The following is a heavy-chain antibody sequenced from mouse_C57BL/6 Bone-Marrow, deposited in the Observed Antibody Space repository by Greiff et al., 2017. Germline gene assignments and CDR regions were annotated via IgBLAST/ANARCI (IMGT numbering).Heavy chain of an antibody. CDR1: GYTFTGYW. V-gene: IGHV1-9*01. CDR3: ARTCYYGSSFDY. CDR2: ILPGSGST. D-gene: IGHD1-1*01. Sequence: QVQLQQSGAELMKPGASVKLSCKATGYTFTGYWIEWVKQRPGHGLEWIGEILPGSGSTNYNKKFKGKATFTADTSSNTAYMQLSSLTTEDSAIYSSARTCYYGSSFDYWGQGTTLTVSS. J-gene: IGHJ2*01.